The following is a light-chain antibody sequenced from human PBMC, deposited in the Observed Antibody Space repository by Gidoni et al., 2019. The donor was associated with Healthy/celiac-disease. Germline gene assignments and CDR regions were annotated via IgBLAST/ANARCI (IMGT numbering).Light chain of an antibody. J-gene: IGKJ5*01. Sequence: IVITHSPATLSVSPGERATISCSASQSVSSNLAWYQQKPGQAPRLLIYGASTRATGIPARFSGSGSGTEFTLTISSLQYEDFAVYYCQQYNNWPPITFGQGTRLEIK. CDR1: QSVSSN. V-gene: IGKV3-15*01. CDR2: GAS. CDR3: QQYNNWPPIT.